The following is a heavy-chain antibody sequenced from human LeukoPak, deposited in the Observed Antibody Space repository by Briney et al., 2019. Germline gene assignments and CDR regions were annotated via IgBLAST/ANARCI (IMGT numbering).Heavy chain of an antibody. CDR3: ARDRITGTTHWFDP. Sequence: SETLSLTCTVSGGSISSYYWSWIRQPPGKGLEWIGYIYYSGSTNYNPSLKSRVTISVDTSKNQFSLKLSSVTAADTAVYYCARDRITGTTHWFDPWGQGTLVTVSS. CDR1: GGSISSYY. D-gene: IGHD1-20*01. J-gene: IGHJ5*02. CDR2: IYYSGST. V-gene: IGHV4-59*01.